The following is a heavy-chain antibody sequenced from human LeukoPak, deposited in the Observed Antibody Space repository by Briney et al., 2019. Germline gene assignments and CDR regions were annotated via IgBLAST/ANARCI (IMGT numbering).Heavy chain of an antibody. V-gene: IGHV3-15*07. CDR1: GFTFSSYS. D-gene: IGHD3-10*01. Sequence: GGSLRLSCAASGFTFSSYSMNWVRQAPGKGLEWVGHIKNKADGGTTDYAAAVKGRFTISRDDSKNTLYLQMNSLKTDDTGVYYCTTPLWFGDLLADYWGQGTLVTVSS. J-gene: IGHJ4*02. CDR2: IKNKADGGTT. CDR3: TTPLWFGDLLADY.